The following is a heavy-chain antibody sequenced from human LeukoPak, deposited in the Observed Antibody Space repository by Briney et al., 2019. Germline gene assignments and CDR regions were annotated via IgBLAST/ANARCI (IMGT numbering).Heavy chain of an antibody. CDR3: AILTGYSPDAFDI. D-gene: IGHD3-9*01. CDR1: GFTFSSYG. Sequence: TGGSLRLSCAASGFTFSSYGMHWVRQAPGKGLEWVAVIWYDGSNKYYADSVKGRFTISRDNSKNTLYLRMNSLRAEDTAVYYCAILTGYSPDAFDIWGQGTMVTVSS. CDR2: IWYDGSNK. V-gene: IGHV3-33*01. J-gene: IGHJ3*02.